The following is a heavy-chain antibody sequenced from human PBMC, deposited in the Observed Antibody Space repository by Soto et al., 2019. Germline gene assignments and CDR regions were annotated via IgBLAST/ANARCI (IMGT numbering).Heavy chain of an antibody. CDR1: GGSFSCYY. J-gene: IGHJ3*02. CDR3: ARSREQWLVDAFDI. Sequence: SETLSLTCAVYGGSFSCYYWSWIGQSPGKGLEWIGEVNPTGSTKYNPSLKSRVTISVDTSKNQFSLNLNSVTAADTALYYCARSREQWLVDAFDIWGQGTMVTVSS. D-gene: IGHD6-19*01. CDR2: VNPTGST. V-gene: IGHV4-34*01.